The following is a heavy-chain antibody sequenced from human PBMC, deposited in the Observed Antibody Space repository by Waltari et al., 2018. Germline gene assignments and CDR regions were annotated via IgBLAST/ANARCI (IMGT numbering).Heavy chain of an antibody. CDR1: GSALDLLS. CDR2: FDPELRKT. V-gene: IGHV1-24*01. CDR3: ATEGGVTGFDD. D-gene: IGHD2-21*02. Sequence: QVHLVQSGSEVKNPGASVNVSCKVSGSALDLLSIHWVRQAPGKGLEWMGGFDPELRKTIYARKFQGRVTMTEDTATDTAYLDLTSLRSDDTAVYYCATEGGVTGFDDWGQGTLVTVSS. J-gene: IGHJ4*02.